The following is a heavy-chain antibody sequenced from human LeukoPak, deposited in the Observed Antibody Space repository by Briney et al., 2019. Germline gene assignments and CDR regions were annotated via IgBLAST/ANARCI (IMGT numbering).Heavy chain of an antibody. J-gene: IGHJ4*02. D-gene: IGHD3-10*01. V-gene: IGHV1-24*01. CDR1: GYTLTELS. Sequence: GASVKVSCNVSGYTLTELSMHWVRQAPGKGLEWMGGFDPEDGETIYAQKFQGRVTMTEDTSIDTAYKELSSLRSEDTAVYYCAYGSGSYYRADYWGQGTLVTVSS. CDR3: AYGSGSYYRADY. CDR2: FDPEDGET.